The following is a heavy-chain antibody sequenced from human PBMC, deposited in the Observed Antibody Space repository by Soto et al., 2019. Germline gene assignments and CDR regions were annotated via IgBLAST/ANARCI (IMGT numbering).Heavy chain of an antibody. D-gene: IGHD4-17*01. J-gene: IGHJ3*02. CDR1: GLTFSSYG. Sequence: GGSLRLSCAASGLTFSSYGMHWVRQAPGKGLEWVAVIWYDGSNKYYADSVKGRFTISRDNSKNTLYLQMNSLRAEDTAVYYCARDRLTTNHDAFDIWGQGTMVTVSS. V-gene: IGHV3-33*01. CDR3: ARDRLTTNHDAFDI. CDR2: IWYDGSNK.